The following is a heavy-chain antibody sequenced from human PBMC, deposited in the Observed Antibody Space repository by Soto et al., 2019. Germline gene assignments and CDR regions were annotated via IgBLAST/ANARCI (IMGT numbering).Heavy chain of an antibody. CDR2: IYASGST. J-gene: IGHJ5*02. CDR3: ARSAIPRGGWFRP. D-gene: IGHD2-21*01. Sequence: PSETLSLTCNVSDDSLSTFYWSWIRQPAGKGLEWIGRIYASGSTNYNPSLKGRVTMSVDTSKKQFSLKMISVTAADTAVYYCARSAIPRGGWFRPWGQGVLVTVYS. CDR1: DDSLSTFY. V-gene: IGHV4-4*07.